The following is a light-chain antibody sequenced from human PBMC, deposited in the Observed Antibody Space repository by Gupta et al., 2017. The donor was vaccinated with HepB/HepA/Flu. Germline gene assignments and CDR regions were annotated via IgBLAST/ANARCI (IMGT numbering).Light chain of an antibody. V-gene: IGLV3-19*01. CDR1: SLRNYY. J-gene: IGLJ1*01. CDR2: DKN. Sequence: SSELTQDHAVSVALGQTVRITCQGESLRNYYESWYQQKPGQAPLLVIYDKNIRPSGIPDRFSGSSSGNTASLTITVAQAEDEADYYCNSRDSSGNYVFATGTKVTVL. CDR3: NSRDSSGNYV.